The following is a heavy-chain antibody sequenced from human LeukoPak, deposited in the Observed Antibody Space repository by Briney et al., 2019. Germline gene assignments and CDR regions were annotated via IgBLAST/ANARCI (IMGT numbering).Heavy chain of an antibody. J-gene: IGHJ4*02. V-gene: IGHV4-59*01. Sequence: ASETLSLTCTVSGGSISSYYWSWIRQPPGKGLEWIGYIYYSGTTNYNPSLKSRVTISVDTSKNQFSLKLSSVTAADTAVYYCAKAMSGSLYYFDYWGQGTLVTVSS. CDR3: AKAMSGSLYYFDY. CDR2: IYYSGTT. D-gene: IGHD3-10*01. CDR1: GGSISSYY.